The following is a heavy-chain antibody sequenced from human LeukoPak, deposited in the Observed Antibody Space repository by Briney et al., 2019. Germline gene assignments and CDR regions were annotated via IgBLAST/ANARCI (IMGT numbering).Heavy chain of an antibody. D-gene: IGHD7-27*01. V-gene: IGHV4-59*01. CDR1: GGSISSYY. J-gene: IGHJ3*02. CDR3: AREGPGLDAFDI. Sequence: SETLSLTCTVSGGSISSYYWSWIRQPPGKGLEWIGYIYYSGSTNYNPSLKCRVTISVDTSKNQISLKLSSVTAADTAVYYCAREGPGLDAFDIWGQGTMVTVSS. CDR2: IYYSGST.